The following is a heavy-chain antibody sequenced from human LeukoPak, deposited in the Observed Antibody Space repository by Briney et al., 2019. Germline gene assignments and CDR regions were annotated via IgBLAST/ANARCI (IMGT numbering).Heavy chain of an antibody. CDR1: PYSIGSGYY. Sequence: SETLSLTCSVSPYSIGSGYYWGWIRQPPGKGLEWIGTIHHSGSTYYNPSLKSRVTISVDTSKNQFYLKLSSVTAADTAVYYCAREGESIVAHHIDYWGQGTLVTVSS. CDR3: AREGESIVAHHIDY. J-gene: IGHJ4*02. V-gene: IGHV4-38-2*02. D-gene: IGHD5-12*01. CDR2: IHHSGST.